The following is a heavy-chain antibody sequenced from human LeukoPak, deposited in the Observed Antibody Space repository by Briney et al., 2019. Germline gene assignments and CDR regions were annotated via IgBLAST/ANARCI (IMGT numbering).Heavy chain of an antibody. CDR2: ISAYNGNT. J-gene: IGHJ4*02. V-gene: IGHV1-18*01. CDR1: GYTFTSYG. D-gene: IGHD2-15*01. Sequence: ASVKVSCKAPGYTFTSYGISWVRQAPGQGLEWMGWISAYNGNTNYAQKLQGRVTMTTDTFTSTAYMELRSLRSDDTAVYYCARVCSGGSCYPGGFDYWGQGTLVTVSS. CDR3: ARVCSGGSCYPGGFDY.